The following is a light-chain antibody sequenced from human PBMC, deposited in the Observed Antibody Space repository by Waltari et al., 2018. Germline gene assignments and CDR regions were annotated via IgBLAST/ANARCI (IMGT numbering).Light chain of an antibody. CDR1: SIDIRDAKH. Sequence: QSALTQPPSVSGSPGQSVTISCTGTSIDIRDAKHVSWFQQYPGKAPKVIMFAASERPSGVPDRFSGSKSGNTASLTISGLQSEDESHYFCCSYAGQFTWVFGGGTKLTVL. J-gene: IGLJ2*01. CDR3: CSYAGQFTWV. V-gene: IGLV2-11*01. CDR2: AAS.